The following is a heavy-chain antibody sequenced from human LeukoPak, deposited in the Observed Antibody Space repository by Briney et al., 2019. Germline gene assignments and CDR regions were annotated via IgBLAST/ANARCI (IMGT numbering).Heavy chain of an antibody. J-gene: IGHJ4*02. D-gene: IGHD3-10*01. CDR3: ARDRDYYGSVYFDY. CDR1: GGTFSSYA. V-gene: IGHV1-69*06. CDR2: IIPIFGTA. Sequence: GASVKVSCKASGGTFSSYAISWVRQAPGQGLEWMGGIIPIFGTANYAQKFQGRVTITADKPTSTAYMELSSLRSEDTAVYYCARDRDYYGSVYFDYWGQGTLVTVSS.